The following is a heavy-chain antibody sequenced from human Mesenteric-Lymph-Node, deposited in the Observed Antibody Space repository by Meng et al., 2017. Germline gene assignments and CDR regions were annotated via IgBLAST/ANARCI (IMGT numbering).Heavy chain of an antibody. D-gene: IGHD3-10*01. V-gene: IGHV4-34*01. J-gene: IGHJ4*02. CDR3: ARLGSSGLGRDY. CDR1: VGSFSGYY. Sequence: QWQLQSVGAGLLKPSETLSLSCAVYVGSFSGYYWSWIRPPPGKGLEWIGEINHSGSTNYNPSLKSRVTISVDTSKNQFSLKLSSVTAADTAVYYCARLGSSGLGRDYWGQGILVTVSS. CDR2: INHSGST.